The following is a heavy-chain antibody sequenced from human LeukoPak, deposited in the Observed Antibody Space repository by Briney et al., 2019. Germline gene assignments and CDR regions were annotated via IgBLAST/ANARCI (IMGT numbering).Heavy chain of an antibody. V-gene: IGHV4-4*02. CDR3: ARTEVLTGYYRWFDP. Sequence: SETLSLTCAVSGGSISSSNWWSWVRQPPGKGLEWIGEIYHSGSTNYNPSLKSRVTISVDKSKNQFSLKLSSVTAADTAVYYCARTEVLTGYYRWFDPWGQGTLVTVSS. CDR2: IYHSGST. D-gene: IGHD3-9*01. J-gene: IGHJ5*02. CDR1: GGSISSSNW.